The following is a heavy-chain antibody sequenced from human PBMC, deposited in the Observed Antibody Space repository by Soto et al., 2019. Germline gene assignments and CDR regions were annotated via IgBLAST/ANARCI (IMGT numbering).Heavy chain of an antibody. D-gene: IGHD6-6*01. V-gene: IGHV3-23*04. CDR3: AKARIAARPGYYFDY. J-gene: IGHJ4*02. CDR2: ISGSGGST. CDR1: GFTFSGYE. Sequence: EVQLVESGGTLVQPGGSLRLSCAASGFTFSGYEMNWVRQAPGKGLEWVSAISGSGGSTYYADSVKGRFTISRDNSKNTLYLQMNSLRAEDTAVYYCAKARIAARPGYYFDYWGQGTLVTVSS.